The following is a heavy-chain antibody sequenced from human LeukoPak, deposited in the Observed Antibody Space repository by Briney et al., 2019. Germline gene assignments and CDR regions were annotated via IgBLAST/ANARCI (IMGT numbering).Heavy chain of an antibody. V-gene: IGHV1-69*05. CDR1: GGTFSSYA. CDR3: ARLNYDSSGYYY. Sequence: AVKVSCKASGGTFSSYAISWVRQAPGQGLEWMGGIIPIFGTANYAQKFQGRVTITTDESTSTAYMELSSLRSEDTAVYYCARLNYDSSGYYYWGQGTLVTVSS. D-gene: IGHD3-22*01. J-gene: IGHJ4*02. CDR2: IIPIFGTA.